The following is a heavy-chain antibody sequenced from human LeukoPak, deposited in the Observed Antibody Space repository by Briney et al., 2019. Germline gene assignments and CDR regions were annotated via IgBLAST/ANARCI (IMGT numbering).Heavy chain of an antibody. CDR3: ARDRFRGGYSYAGFDY. D-gene: IGHD5-18*01. Sequence: GGSLRLSCAASGFTFSSYGMHWVRRAPCKGLEWVAGIWYDGSNKYYADSVKGRFTISRDNSKNTLYLQMNSLRAEDTAVYYCARDRFRGGYSYAGFDYWGQGTLVTVSS. J-gene: IGHJ4*02. CDR2: IWYDGSNK. V-gene: IGHV3-33*01. CDR1: GFTFSSYG.